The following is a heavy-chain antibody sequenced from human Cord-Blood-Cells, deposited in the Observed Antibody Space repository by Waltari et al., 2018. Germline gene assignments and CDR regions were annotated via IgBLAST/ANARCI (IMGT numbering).Heavy chain of an antibody. D-gene: IGHD5-12*01. CDR3: ANLEGYSGYDFDY. CDR1: GFTFSSYA. Sequence: EVQLLESGGGLVQPGGSLSLPCAASGFTFSSYAMSWVRQAPGKGLEWVSAISGSGGSTYYADSVKGRFTISRDNSKNTLYLQMNSLRAEDTAVYYCANLEGYSGYDFDYWGQGTLVTVSS. V-gene: IGHV3-23*01. J-gene: IGHJ4*02. CDR2: ISGSGGST.